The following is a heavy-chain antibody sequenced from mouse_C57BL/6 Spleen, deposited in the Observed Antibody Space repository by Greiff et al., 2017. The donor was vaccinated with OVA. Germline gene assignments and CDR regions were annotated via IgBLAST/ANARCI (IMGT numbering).Heavy chain of an antibody. D-gene: IGHD2-12*01. J-gene: IGHJ4*01. V-gene: IGHV1-26*01. Sequence: EVQLQQSGPELVKPGASVKISCKASGYTFTDYYMNWVKQSHGKSLEWIGDINPNNGGTSYNQKFKGKATLTVDKSSSTAYMELRSLTSEDSAVYYCARENYMSMDYWGQGTSVTVSS. CDR1: GYTFTDYY. CDR3: ARENYMSMDY. CDR2: INPNNGGT.